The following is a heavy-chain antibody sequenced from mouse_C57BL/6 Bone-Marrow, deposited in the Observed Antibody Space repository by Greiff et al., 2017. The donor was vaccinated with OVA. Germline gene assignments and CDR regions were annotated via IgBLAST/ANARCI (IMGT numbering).Heavy chain of an antibody. CDR3: AREGPIYPYYFDY. CDR1: GYSITSGYY. CDR2: ISYDGSN. V-gene: IGHV3-6*01. D-gene: IGHD2-1*01. Sequence: EVKLMESGPGLVKPSQSLSLTCSVTGYSITSGYYWNWIRQFPGNKLEWMGYISYDGSNNYNPSLKNRISITRDTSKNQFFLKLNSVTTEDTATYYCAREGPIYPYYFDYWGQGTTLTVSS. J-gene: IGHJ2*01.